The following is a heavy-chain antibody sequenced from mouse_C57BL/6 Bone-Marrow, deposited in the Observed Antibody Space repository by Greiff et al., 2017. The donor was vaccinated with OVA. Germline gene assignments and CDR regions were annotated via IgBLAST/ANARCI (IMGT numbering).Heavy chain of an antibody. CDR2: FYPGSGSI. CDR3: ARHEEWLPYFDY. V-gene: IGHV1-62-2*01. D-gene: IGHD2-2*01. CDR1: GYTFTEYT. Sequence: QVHVKQSGAELVKPGASVKLSCKASGYTFTEYTIHWVKQRSGQGLEWIGWFYPGSGSIKYNEKFKDKATLTADKSSSTVYMELSRLTSEDSAVYFCARHEEWLPYFDYWGQGTTLTVSS. J-gene: IGHJ2*01.